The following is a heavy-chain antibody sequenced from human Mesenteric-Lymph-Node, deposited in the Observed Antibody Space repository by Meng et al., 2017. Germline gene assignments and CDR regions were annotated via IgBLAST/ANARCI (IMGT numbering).Heavy chain of an antibody. V-gene: IGHV4-34*01. CDR1: GGSFSGYY. D-gene: IGHD3-22*01. J-gene: IGHJ4*02. CDR3: ARVYFDSSGPYYFDY. Sequence: GSLRLSCAVYGGSFSGYYWSWIRQPPGKGLEWIGEINHSGSTNYNPSLKSRVIISVDTSKNQFSLKLSSVTVADTAVYYCARVYFDSSGPYYFDYWGQGTLVTVSS. CDR2: INHSGST.